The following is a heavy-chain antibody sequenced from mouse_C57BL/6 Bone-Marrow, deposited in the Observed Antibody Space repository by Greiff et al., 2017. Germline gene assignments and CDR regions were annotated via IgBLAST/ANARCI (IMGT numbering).Heavy chain of an antibody. V-gene: IGHV5-6*01. CDR3: ARSQCPLLPPFAY. J-gene: IGHJ3*01. Sequence: EVKLMESGGDLVKPGGSLKLSCAASGFTFSSSGMSWVRQTPDQRLEWVATISSGGSYTYYPDSVKGRFTISRDNAKNNLYLQMSSLKSADTAMYYCARSQCPLLPPFAYWGQGTLVTVSA. CDR1: GFTFSSSG. CDR2: ISSGGSYT. D-gene: IGHD1-1*01.